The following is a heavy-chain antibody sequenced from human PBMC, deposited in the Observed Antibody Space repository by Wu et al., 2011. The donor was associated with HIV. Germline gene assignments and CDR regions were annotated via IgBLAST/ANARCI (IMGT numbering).Heavy chain of an antibody. D-gene: IGHD3-22*01. CDR2: ISPHDGNT. CDR3: AKEVQPYYYDGSGFLDGLDV. V-gene: IGHV1-18*01. J-gene: IGHJ3*01. Sequence: VQLIQSGSELKKPGAAVKVSCRAGGYSFSAHGISWVRQAPGEGLEWVGWISPHDGNTNYAQKFQGRLTLTTDTSTRTTYMDLRSLKPDDTAIYYCAKEVQPYYYDGSGFLDGLDVWGQGTMVTVSS. CDR1: GYSFSAHG.